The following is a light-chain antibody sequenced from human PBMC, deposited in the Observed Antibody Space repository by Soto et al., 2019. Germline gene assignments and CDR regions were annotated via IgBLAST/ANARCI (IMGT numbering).Light chain of an antibody. CDR2: EVF. CDR1: SSDVGGYDS. J-gene: IGLJ2*01. CDR3: TSYRSGSTPVV. V-gene: IGLV2-14*01. Sequence: QSALTQPASVSGSPGQAITISCTGTSSDVGGYDSVSWYQQFPGKAPKLIIYEVFNRPSGVSNRFSGSKSDNTASLTISGLQAEDEADYYCTSYRSGSTPVVFGGGTKLTGL.